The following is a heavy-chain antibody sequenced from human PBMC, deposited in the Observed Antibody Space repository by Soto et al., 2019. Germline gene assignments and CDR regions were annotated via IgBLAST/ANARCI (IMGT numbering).Heavy chain of an antibody. CDR2: IYYSGST. Sequence: SETLSLTCTVSGGSVSSGSYYWSWIRQHPGKGLEWIGYIYYSGSTNYNPSLKSRVTISVDTSKNQFSLKLSSVTAADTAVYYCARTGIVVVPATFDYWGQGTLVTVSS. CDR1: GGSVSSGSYY. J-gene: IGHJ4*02. V-gene: IGHV4-61*01. CDR3: ARTGIVVVPATFDY. D-gene: IGHD2-2*01.